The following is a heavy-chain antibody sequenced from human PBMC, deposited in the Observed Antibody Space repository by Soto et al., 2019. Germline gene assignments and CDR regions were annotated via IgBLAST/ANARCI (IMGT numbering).Heavy chain of an antibody. CDR1: GGSLSSYY. CDR3: ARGRGEMSTFYYYYALDI. J-gene: IGHJ6*02. CDR2: IYYSGST. D-gene: IGHD3-10*01. V-gene: IGHV4-59*12. Sequence: PPETLSLTCVVSGGSLSSYYWSWIRQPPGKGLEWIGYIYYSGSTNYNPSLKSRVTISVDTSKNQFSLKLSSVTAADTAVYYCARGRGEMSTFYYYYALDIWGQGTTVTVSS.